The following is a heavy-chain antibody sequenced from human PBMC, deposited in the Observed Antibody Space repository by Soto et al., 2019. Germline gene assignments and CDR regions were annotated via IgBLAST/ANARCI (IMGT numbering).Heavy chain of an antibody. CDR2: ISYDGSKK. Sequence: QVQLVESEGGVVQPGRSLRLSCAASGFTLSNYAMHWVRQAPGKGLEWVATISYDGSKKNYADSVKGRFTISRDNSKNALYLQMSSLRAEDTAVYYCVRTPGYTMDYWGQGTLVTVSS. D-gene: IGHD5-18*01. V-gene: IGHV3-30-3*01. CDR3: VRTPGYTMDY. J-gene: IGHJ4*02. CDR1: GFTLSNYA.